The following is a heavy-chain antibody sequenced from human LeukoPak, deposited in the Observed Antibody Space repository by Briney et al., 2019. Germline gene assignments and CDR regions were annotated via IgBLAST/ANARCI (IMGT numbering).Heavy chain of an antibody. D-gene: IGHD2-2*02. CDR3: AKIIVVLPSTISNPYYFDY. V-gene: IGHV3-23*01. CDR2: ISGSGDST. Sequence: PGGSLRLSCAASGFTFTSYAMSWVRQAPGKGLEWVSGISGSGDSTYYADSVKGRFTTSRDNSKNTPYLQMSSLRAEDTAVYYCAKIIVVLPSTISNPYYFDYWGQGTLVTVSS. J-gene: IGHJ4*02. CDR1: GFTFTSYA.